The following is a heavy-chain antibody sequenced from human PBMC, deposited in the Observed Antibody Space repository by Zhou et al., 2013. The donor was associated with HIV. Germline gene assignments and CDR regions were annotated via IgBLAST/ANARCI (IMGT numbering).Heavy chain of an antibody. CDR1: GGSISSSNYY. J-gene: IGHJ6*02. Sequence: QVQLQESGPGLVKPSETLPLTCTVSGGSISSSNYYWGWIRQPPGKGLEWIGSIYYSGSTYYNPSLKSRVTISVDTSKKQFSLKLNSVTAADTAVYYCASEMATIHYHYGMDVWGQGTTVTVSS. CDR3: ASEMATIHYHYGMDV. D-gene: IGHD5-12*01. CDR2: IYYSGST. V-gene: IGHV4-39*07.